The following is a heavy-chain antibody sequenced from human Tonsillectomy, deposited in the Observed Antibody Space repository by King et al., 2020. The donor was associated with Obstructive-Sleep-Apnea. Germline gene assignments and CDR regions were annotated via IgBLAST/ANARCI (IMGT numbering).Heavy chain of an antibody. J-gene: IGHJ4*02. CDR1: GFTFSSYS. V-gene: IGHV3-48*04. Sequence: QLVQSGGGLVQPGGSLRLSCAASGFTFSSYSMNWVRQAPGKGLEWVSYISSSSTTIYYADSVKGRFTISRDNAKNSPYLQMNSLRAEDTAVFYCARDRRGYTYGEYYFDYWGQGTLVTVSS. CDR3: ARDRRGYTYGEYYFDY. D-gene: IGHD5-18*01. CDR2: ISSSSTTI.